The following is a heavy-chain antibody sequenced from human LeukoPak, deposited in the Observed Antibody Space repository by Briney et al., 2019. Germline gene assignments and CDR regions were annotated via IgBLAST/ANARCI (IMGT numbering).Heavy chain of an antibody. V-gene: IGHV3-23*01. J-gene: IGHJ4*02. D-gene: IGHD2/OR15-2a*01. CDR2: ISGSGGST. Sequence: GGSLSFSGAASGLTFCSIGLRRVAQAPGKGLGWVSAISGSGGSTYYADSVKGRFTISRDNSKNTLFLQINSLRAEDTAFYYCAKDDALIRFYNWGQGTQVTVSS. CDR3: AKDDALIRFYN. CDR1: GLTFCSIG.